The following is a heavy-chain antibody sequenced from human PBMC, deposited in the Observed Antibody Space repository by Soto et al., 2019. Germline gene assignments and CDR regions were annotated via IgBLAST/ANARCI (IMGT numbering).Heavy chain of an antibody. CDR2: IYHSGST. D-gene: IGHD5-18*01. J-gene: IGHJ4*02. V-gene: IGHV4-4*02. Sequence: SETLSLTCAVSGGSISSSNWWSWVRQPPGKGLEWIGEIYHSGSTHYNPSLQSRVTISVDTSKNQVSLKVNSVTAADTAVYYCARDHPHSYGVYYFDYWGQGTPVTAPQ. CDR1: GGSISSSNW. CDR3: ARDHPHSYGVYYFDY.